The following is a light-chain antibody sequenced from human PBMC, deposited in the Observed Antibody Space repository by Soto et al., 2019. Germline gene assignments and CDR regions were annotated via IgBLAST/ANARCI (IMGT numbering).Light chain of an antibody. CDR2: DAS. V-gene: IGKV1-5*01. CDR3: QQYNSYSRGT. Sequence: DIQMTQSPSTLSASVGDRVTITCRASQSISSWLAWYQQKPGKAPKLLIYDASSLESGVPSRFSGSGSGTEFNLTISNQQPDDFATYYCQQYNSYSRGTFGQGTKVEIK. CDR1: QSISSW. J-gene: IGKJ1*01.